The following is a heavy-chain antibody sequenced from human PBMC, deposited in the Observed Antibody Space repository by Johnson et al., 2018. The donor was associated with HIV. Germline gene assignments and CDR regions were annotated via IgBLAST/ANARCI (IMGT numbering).Heavy chain of an antibody. CDR3: AKEDGNLNAFDI. CDR2: IKQDGSEK. J-gene: IGHJ3*02. D-gene: IGHD5-24*01. V-gene: IGHV3-7*03. Sequence: VQLVESGGGLIQPGGSLRLSCAASGFTVSSNYMSWVRQAPGKGLEWVANIKQDGSEKYYVDSVKGRFTISRDNAKNSLYLQMNSLRAEDTALYYCAKEDGNLNAFDIWGQGTMVTVSS. CDR1: GFTVSSNY.